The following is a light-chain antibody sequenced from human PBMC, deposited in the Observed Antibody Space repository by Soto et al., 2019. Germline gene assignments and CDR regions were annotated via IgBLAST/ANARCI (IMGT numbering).Light chain of an antibody. CDR1: QTIHTY. CDR2: GAS. J-gene: IGKJ4*01. CDR3: QQNFSPFVS. Sequence: DIQMTQSPSSLSATVGDRVTITCRASQTIHTYLNWFHQKPGNAPKLLIQGASTLQSGVPSRVSGSGSGTEFTLTIGSLQPEDFGTYYCQQNFSPFVSFRGGTKVEIK. V-gene: IGKV1-39*01.